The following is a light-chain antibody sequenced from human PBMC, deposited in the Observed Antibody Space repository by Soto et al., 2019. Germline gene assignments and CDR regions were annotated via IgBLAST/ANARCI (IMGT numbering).Light chain of an antibody. J-gene: IGLJ3*02. V-gene: IGLV6-57*04. CDR2: EDD. Sequence: NFMLTQPHSVSESPGKTVTISCTRSSGRVASNYVQWYQQRPGSAPTTVIFEDDQRPSGVPDRFSGSIDSSSNSAFLTISGLKTEDEADYYCQSYDSPKEVFGGGTEVTVL. CDR1: SGRVASNY. CDR3: QSYDSPKEV.